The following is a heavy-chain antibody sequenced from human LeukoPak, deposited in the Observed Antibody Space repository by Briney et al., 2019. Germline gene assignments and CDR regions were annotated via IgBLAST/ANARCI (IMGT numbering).Heavy chain of an antibody. D-gene: IGHD3-3*02. V-gene: IGHV4-34*01. Sequence: NTSETLSLTCAVYGGSFSGYFWSWIRRPPGKGLEWIGEINHSGSTNYNPSLKSRVTISVDTSKNQFSLKLSSVTAADTAVYYCASMCIRRFDGMDVWGKGTTVTVSS. CDR2: INHSGST. CDR3: ASMCIRRFDGMDV. CDR1: GGSFSGYF. J-gene: IGHJ6*04.